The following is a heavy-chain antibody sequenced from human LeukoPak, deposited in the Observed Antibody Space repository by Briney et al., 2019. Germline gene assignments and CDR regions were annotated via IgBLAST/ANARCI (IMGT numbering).Heavy chain of an antibody. V-gene: IGHV1-18*01. D-gene: IGHD2-2*01. CDR1: GYTFTNYG. CDR3: ARSCSSTSCYGVDY. CDR2: ISAYNGNT. Sequence: ASVTVSYMASGYTFTNYGISWVRQAPGQGLEWMGWISAYNGNTNYAQKLQGRVTMTTDTSTSTAYMELRSLRSDDTAVYYCARSCSSTSCYGVDYWGQGTLVTVSS. J-gene: IGHJ4*02.